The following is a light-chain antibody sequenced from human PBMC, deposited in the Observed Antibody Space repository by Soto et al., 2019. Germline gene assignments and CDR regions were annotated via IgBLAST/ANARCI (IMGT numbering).Light chain of an antibody. CDR1: QSLNNN. CDR3: QQYNKWPPYT. Sequence: EIAMTQSPATLSVSPGERATLSCRASQSLNNNLAWYQQKPGQAPRLLIYGASTRATGIPARFSGSGSGTEFTLTISSLQSEDFAVYYCQQYNKWPPYTFGQGTKLEIK. J-gene: IGKJ2*01. V-gene: IGKV3-15*01. CDR2: GAS.